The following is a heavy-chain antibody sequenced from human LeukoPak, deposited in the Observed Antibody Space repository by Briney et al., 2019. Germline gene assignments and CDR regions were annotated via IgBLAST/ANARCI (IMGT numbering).Heavy chain of an antibody. CDR1: GGSISSYY. Sequence: SGTLSLTCTVSGGSISSYYWSWIRQPPGKGLEWIGYIYYSGSTNYNPSLKSRVIISVDTSKNQFSLKLSSVTAADTAVYYCAREYGDYGFSYFDYWGQGTLVTVSS. D-gene: IGHD4-17*01. CDR3: AREYGDYGFSYFDY. CDR2: IYYSGST. V-gene: IGHV4-59*01. J-gene: IGHJ4*02.